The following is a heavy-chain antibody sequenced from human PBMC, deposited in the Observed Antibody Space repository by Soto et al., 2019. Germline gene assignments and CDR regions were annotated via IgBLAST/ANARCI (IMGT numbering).Heavy chain of an antibody. D-gene: IGHD2-2*01. CDR1: GCSISSYY. CDR2: IYYSWST. J-gene: IGHJ4*02. V-gene: IGHV4-59*01. CDR3: ARRYCSSTICLIFFDY. Sequence: PSETLFLTWPVSGCSISSYYWSWIRQPPGKGLEGIGYIYYSWSTNYNPSLNSRDTISLVTSKNQFSLHLSSVTAADPAVYYAARRYCSSTICLIFFDYGGRETRVTVSS.